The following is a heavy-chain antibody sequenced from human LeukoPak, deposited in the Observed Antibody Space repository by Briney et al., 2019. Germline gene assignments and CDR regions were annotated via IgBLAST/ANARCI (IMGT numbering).Heavy chain of an antibody. V-gene: IGHV3-48*04. CDR1: GFTLSSFG. CDR3: ARDLTLDSGYDLYFQH. D-gene: IGHD5-12*01. Sequence: PGGSLRLSCAASGFTLSSFGMNWVRQAPGKGLEWVSYIGTTTSTIYYADSVKGRFTISRDNAKNSLYLQMNSLRAEDTAVYYCARDLTLDSGYDLYFQHWGQGTLVTVSS. CDR2: IGTTTSTI. J-gene: IGHJ1*01.